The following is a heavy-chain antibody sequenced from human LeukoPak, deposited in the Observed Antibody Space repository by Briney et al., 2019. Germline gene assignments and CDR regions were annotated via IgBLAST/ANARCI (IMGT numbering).Heavy chain of an antibody. CDR3: ARERPASCYFDY. V-gene: IGHV1-46*01. D-gene: IGHD2-2*01. CDR2: INTSSGRT. CDR1: GYTFIRYY. J-gene: IGHJ4*02. Sequence: ASVKVSCKASGYTFIRYYMHWVRQAPGQGLEWMGLINTSSGRTTYAQKFQGRVTMTRDTSTSTVYMEVSSLGSEDTAVYYCARERPASCYFDYWGLGTLVTVSS.